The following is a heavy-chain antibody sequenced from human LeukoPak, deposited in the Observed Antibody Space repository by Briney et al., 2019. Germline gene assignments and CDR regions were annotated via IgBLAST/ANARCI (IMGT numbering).Heavy chain of an antibody. CDR2: ISNDGSDA. J-gene: IGHJ4*02. V-gene: IGHV3-30*07. CDR1: GFTFSSFA. CDR3: AKEGPYSGYDPTATYFDY. Sequence: GRSLRLSCAASGFTFSSFALHWVRQAPGKGLEWVAIISNDGSDAGYADSAKGRFTISRDNSKNTLYLQMNSLRAEDTAVYYCAKEGPYSGYDPTATYFDYWGQGTLVTVSS. D-gene: IGHD5-12*01.